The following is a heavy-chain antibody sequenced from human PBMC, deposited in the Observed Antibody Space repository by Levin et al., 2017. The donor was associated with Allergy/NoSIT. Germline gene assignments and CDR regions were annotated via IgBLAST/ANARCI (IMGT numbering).Heavy chain of an antibody. V-gene: IGHV3-9*01. D-gene: IGHD6-19*01. CDR3: AKDIMGSGHNWFDS. CDR1: GFTFDDFA. Sequence: GGSLRLSCTASGFTFDDFAMHWVRQGPGKGLEWVSGISRTGGILGYADSVKGRFTISRDNAKNSVYLQMDTLRPDDTAFYYCAKDIMGSGHNWFDSWGQGTLVTVSS. J-gene: IGHJ5*01. CDR2: ISRTGGIL.